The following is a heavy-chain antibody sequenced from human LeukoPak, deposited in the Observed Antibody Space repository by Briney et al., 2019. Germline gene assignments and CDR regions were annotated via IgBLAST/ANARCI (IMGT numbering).Heavy chain of an antibody. CDR2: LSGSGSNT. D-gene: IGHD1-26*01. CDR3: ARAVYTGGYGGFYFDY. V-gene: IGHV3-23*01. Sequence: RGSLRLSCAASGFTFSSYWMSWVRQAPGKGLEWASGLSGSGSNTYYADSVKGRFTISRDNSKNTLYLQMNGLRAEDTAIYYCARAVYTGGYGGFYFDYWGQGTLVTVSS. CDR1: GFTFSSYW. J-gene: IGHJ4*02.